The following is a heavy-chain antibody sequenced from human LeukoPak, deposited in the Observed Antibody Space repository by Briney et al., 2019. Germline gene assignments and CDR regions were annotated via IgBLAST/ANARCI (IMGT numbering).Heavy chain of an antibody. Sequence: GGSLRLSCAASGFTFSSYAMSRVRQAPGKGLEWVSAISGSGGSTYYADSVKGRFTISRDNSKNTLYLQMNSLRAEDTAVYYCAKDNRFLYYYGSGSYYNDYWGQGTLVTVSS. CDR3: AKDNRFLYYYGSGSYYNDY. J-gene: IGHJ4*02. D-gene: IGHD3-10*01. V-gene: IGHV3-23*01. CDR2: ISGSGGST. CDR1: GFTFSSYA.